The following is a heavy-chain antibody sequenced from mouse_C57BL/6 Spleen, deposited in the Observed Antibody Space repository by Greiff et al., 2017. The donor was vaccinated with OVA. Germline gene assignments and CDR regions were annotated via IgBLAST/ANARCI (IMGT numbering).Heavy chain of an antibody. J-gene: IGHJ3*01. V-gene: IGHV1-59*01. CDR2: IDPSDSYT. CDR1: GYTFTSYW. D-gene: IGHD3-2*02. Sequence: QVQLQQPGAELVRPGTSVKLSCKASGYTFTSYWMHWVKQRPGQGLEWIGVIDPSDSYTNYNQKFKGKATLTVDTSSSTAYMQLSSLTSEDSAVYYCARVRAAQAKAFAYWGQGTLVTVSA. CDR3: ARVRAAQAKAFAY.